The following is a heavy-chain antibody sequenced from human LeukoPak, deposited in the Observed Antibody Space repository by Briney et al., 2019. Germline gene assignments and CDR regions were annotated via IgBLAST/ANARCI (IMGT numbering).Heavy chain of an antibody. V-gene: IGHV3-48*03. CDR2: ISSSGSTI. CDR3: AKDRIVAVGDDY. CDR1: GFTFSSYE. Sequence: GGSLRLSCAASGFTFSSYEMNWVRRAPGKGLEWVSYISSSGSTIYYADSVKGRFTISRDNSKNTLYLQINSLRAEDTAVYYCAKDRIVAVGDDYWGQGTLVTVSS. J-gene: IGHJ4*02. D-gene: IGHD6-13*01.